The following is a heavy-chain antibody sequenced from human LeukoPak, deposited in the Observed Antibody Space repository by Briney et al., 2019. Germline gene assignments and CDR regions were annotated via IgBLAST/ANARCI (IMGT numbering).Heavy chain of an antibody. CDR1: GFTFTTYG. J-gene: IGHJ4*02. Sequence: GGSLRLSCAASGFTFTTYGMHWVRQAPGKGLEWVALIWYDGSYKYYADSVKGRFTISRDNSKNTLYLQMNSLRAEDTAVYYCAREYYDSSDYPRQHYFDYWGQGTLVTVSS. CDR2: IWYDGSYK. D-gene: IGHD3-22*01. V-gene: IGHV3-33*01. CDR3: AREYYDSSDYPRQHYFDY.